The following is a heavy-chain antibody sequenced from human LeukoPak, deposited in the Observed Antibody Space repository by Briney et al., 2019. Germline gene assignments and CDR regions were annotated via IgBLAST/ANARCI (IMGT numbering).Heavy chain of an antibody. CDR3: AKNSGSTAL. V-gene: IGHV3-30*18. J-gene: IGHJ4*02. D-gene: IGHD1-26*01. CDR1: GFTFSNYG. CDR2: ISYDGSNE. Sequence: PGRSLRLSCAASGFTFSNYGMHWVRQAPGKGLEWVSVISYDGSNEYYADSVKGRFTISRDNSKNTLYLQMNSLRAEDTAMYYCAKNSGSTALWGQGTLVTVSS.